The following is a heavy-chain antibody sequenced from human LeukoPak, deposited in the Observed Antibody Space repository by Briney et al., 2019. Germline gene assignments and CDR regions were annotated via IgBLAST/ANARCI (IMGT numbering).Heavy chain of an antibody. Sequence: SVKVSCKASGGSFSSNIIGWVRQAPGQGLEWMGGIVPILGKTKYAQKFQGRVTITTDESSSTAYMELSSLRSDDTAIYYCARGWGIPAPISWFDPWGQGTLVTVSS. V-gene: IGHV1-69*16. CDR1: GGSFSSNI. CDR3: ARGWGIPAPISWFDP. CDR2: IVPILGKT. J-gene: IGHJ5*02. D-gene: IGHD2-2*01.